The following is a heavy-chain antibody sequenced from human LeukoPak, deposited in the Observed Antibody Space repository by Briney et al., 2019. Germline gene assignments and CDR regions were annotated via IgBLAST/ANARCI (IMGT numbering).Heavy chain of an antibody. Sequence: NPGGSLRLSCAASGFTLSDYYMSWIRQAPGKGLEWVSYISSSGSTIYYADSVKGRFTISRDNAKNSLYLQMNSLRAEDTAVYYCASSYYYDSSGYYYFDYWGQGTLVTVSS. V-gene: IGHV3-11*01. CDR3: ASSYYYDSSGYYYFDY. CDR2: ISSSGSTI. D-gene: IGHD3-22*01. J-gene: IGHJ4*02. CDR1: GFTLSDYY.